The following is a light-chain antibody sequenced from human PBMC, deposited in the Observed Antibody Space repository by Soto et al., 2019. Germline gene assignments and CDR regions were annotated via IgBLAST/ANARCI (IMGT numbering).Light chain of an antibody. CDR3: QQLNNYSRT. J-gene: IGKJ3*01. CDR1: QGISNY. V-gene: IGKV1-9*01. CDR2: GAS. Sequence: IQLTQSASSLSATLGDRVTITCRASQGISNYLVWYQQKQGKAPNLLIYGASTLQSGVPSRFSGSGYGTDFNLTIDSLQTEDVATYYCQQLNNYSRTFGPGTKVDIK.